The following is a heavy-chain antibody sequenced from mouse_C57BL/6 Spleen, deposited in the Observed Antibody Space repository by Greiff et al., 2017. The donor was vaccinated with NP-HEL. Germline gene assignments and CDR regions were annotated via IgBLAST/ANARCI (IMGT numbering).Heavy chain of an antibody. D-gene: IGHD1-1*01. CDR1: GFTFSDYG. CDR2: ISSGSSTI. V-gene: IGHV5-17*01. Sequence: EVQVVESGGGLVKPGGSLKLSCAASGFTFSDYGMHWVRQAPAKGLEWVAYISSGSSTIYYADTVKGRFTISRDNAKNTLFLQMTSLRSEDTAMYYCARRGGSSYDYAMDYWGQGTSVTVSS. J-gene: IGHJ4*01. CDR3: ARRGGSSYDYAMDY.